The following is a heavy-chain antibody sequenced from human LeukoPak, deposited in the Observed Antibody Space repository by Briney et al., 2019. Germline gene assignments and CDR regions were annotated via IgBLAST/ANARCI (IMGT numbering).Heavy chain of an antibody. J-gene: IGHJ4*02. Sequence: PGGSLRLSCAASGFTFSSYEMNWVRQAPGKGLEWVSYISSSGSTKYYADSVKGRLTISRDNAKNSLYLQMNSLRAEDTAAYYCARDQTGTTADFDSWGQGTLVTVSS. CDR1: GFTFSSYE. V-gene: IGHV3-48*03. D-gene: IGHD1-1*01. CDR3: ARDQTGTTADFDS. CDR2: ISSSGSTK.